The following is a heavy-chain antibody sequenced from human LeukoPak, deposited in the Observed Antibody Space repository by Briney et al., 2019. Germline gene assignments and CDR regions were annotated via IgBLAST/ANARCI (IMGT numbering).Heavy chain of an antibody. V-gene: IGHV1-69*04. CDR1: GGTFSSYA. CDR3: AEVGAYGAFDI. J-gene: IGHJ3*02. D-gene: IGHD1-26*01. Sequence: ASVKVSCKASGGTFSSYAISWVRQAPGQGLEWMGRIIPILGIANYAQKFQGRVTITADKSTSTAYMELSSLRSEDTAVYYCAEVGAYGAFDIWGQGTLVTVSS. CDR2: IIPILGIA.